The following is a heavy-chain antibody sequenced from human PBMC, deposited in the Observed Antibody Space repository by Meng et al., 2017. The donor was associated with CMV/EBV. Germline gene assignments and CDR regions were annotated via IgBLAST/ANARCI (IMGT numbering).Heavy chain of an antibody. V-gene: IGHV5-51*01. Sequence: GESLKLSCKGSGYSFTSYWIGWVRQMPGKGLEWMGIIYPGDSDTRYSPSFQGQVTISADKSISTAYLQWSSLKASDTAMYYCARQGGEYDSVWGSRSMDYYYGMDVWGQGTTVTVSS. CDR3: ARQGGEYDSVWGSRSMDYYYGMDV. CDR2: IYPGDSDT. D-gene: IGHD3-16*01. CDR1: GYSFTSYW. J-gene: IGHJ6*02.